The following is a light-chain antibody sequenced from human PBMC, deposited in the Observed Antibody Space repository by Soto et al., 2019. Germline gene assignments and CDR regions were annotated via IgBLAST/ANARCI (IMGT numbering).Light chain of an antibody. CDR2: DVN. CDR3: SSFTSRSPVV. Sequence: QSALTQPASVSGSPGQSITISCTGTSSDVGGYHYVSWYQQHPGKAPKLMIYDVNNRPSGVSNRFSGSKFGNTASLTIAGLQTEDEADYYCSSFTSRSPVVFGGGTKLTVL. J-gene: IGLJ2*01. V-gene: IGLV2-14*01. CDR1: SSDVGGYHY.